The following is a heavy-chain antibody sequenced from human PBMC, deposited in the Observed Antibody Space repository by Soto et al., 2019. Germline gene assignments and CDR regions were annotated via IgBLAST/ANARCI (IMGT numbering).Heavy chain of an antibody. CDR3: ARDSRVYNWFDP. CDR2: IYYSGST. Sequence: SETLSLTCSVSGGSVSSGSYYWSWIRQPPGKGLEWIGYIYYSGSTNYNPSLRSRVTISVDTSRNQFSLKLRSVTAADTAVYYCARDSRVYNWFDPWGQGTLVTVSS. CDR1: GGSVSSGSYY. V-gene: IGHV4-61*01. D-gene: IGHD2-8*01. J-gene: IGHJ5*02.